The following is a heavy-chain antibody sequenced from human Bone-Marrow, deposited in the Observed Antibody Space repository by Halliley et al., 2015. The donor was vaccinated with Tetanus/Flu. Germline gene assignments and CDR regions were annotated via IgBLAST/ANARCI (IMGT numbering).Heavy chain of an antibody. CDR2: IYHSGRT. V-gene: IGHV4-4*01. CDR3: ARLSDSGDYFDY. Sequence: TLSLTCAVSGASISSNNWWIWVRQPPGKGLEWIGEIYHSGRTNYTPSLRSRISVSLDKSKIQFSLKLTSVTAADTAVYFCARLSDSGDYFDYWGQGILVTVPS. D-gene: IGHD4-17*01. J-gene: IGHJ4*02. CDR1: GASISSNNW.